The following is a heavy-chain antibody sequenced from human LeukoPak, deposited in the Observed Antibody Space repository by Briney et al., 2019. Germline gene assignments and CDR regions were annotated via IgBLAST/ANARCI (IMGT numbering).Heavy chain of an antibody. J-gene: IGHJ4*02. Sequence: ASVKVSCEASGYTFTHHGISWVRQAPGQGLEWMGWISCYNGDTIYAQNVQGRITMTKNTSITTAYMELSNLRSEDTAVYYCARGFWSSGWSAQPYYFDYWGQGNLVTVSS. V-gene: IGHV1-18*01. CDR1: GYTFTHHG. CDR3: ARGFWSSGWSAQPYYFDY. D-gene: IGHD6-19*01. CDR2: ISCYNGDT.